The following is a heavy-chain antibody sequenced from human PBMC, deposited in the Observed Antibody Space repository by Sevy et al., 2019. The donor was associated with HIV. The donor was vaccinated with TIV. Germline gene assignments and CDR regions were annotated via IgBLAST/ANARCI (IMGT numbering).Heavy chain of an antibody. V-gene: IGHV3-30*18. CDR2: ISYDGSNK. J-gene: IGHJ4*02. D-gene: IGHD3-22*01. CDR3: AKDGRYYDSSHVDY. Sequence: GGFLRLSCAASGFTFSSYGMHWVRQAPGKGLEWVAVISYDGSNKYYADSVKGRFTISRDNSKNTLYLQMNSLRAEDTAVYYCAKDGRYYDSSHVDYWGQGTLVTVSS. CDR1: GFTFSSYG.